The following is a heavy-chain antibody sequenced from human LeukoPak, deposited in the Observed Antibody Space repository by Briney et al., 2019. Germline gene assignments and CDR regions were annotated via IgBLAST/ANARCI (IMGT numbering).Heavy chain of an antibody. CDR3: ASRPYYYDSSGLDY. CDR1: GGTFSSYA. D-gene: IGHD3-22*01. Sequence: ASVKVSCKASGGTFSSYAISWVRQAPGQGLEWMGRIIPILGIANYAQKFQGRVTITADKSTSTAYMELSSLRYEDTAVYYCASRPYYYDSSGLDYWGQGTLVTVSS. CDR2: IIPILGIA. J-gene: IGHJ4*02. V-gene: IGHV1-69*04.